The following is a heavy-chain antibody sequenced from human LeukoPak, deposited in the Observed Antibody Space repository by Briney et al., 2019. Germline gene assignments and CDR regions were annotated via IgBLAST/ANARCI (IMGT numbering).Heavy chain of an antibody. CDR3: ARGGGIAVAGRGYFDL. J-gene: IGHJ2*01. D-gene: IGHD6-19*01. Sequence: PSQTLSLTCTVSGYSISSGYYWGWIRQPPGKGLEWIGSIYHSGSTYYNPSLKSRVTISVDTSKNQFSLKLSSVTAADTAVYYCARGGGIAVAGRGYFDLWGCGTLVTVSS. V-gene: IGHV4-38-2*02. CDR1: GYSISSGYY. CDR2: IYHSGST.